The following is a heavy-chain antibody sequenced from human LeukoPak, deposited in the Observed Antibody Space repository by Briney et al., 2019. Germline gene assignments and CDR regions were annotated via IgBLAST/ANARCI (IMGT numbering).Heavy chain of an antibody. Sequence: SQTLSLTCTVSGGSISSGSYYWSWIRQPAGKGLEWIGYIHYSGSTNYNPSLKSRVTISVDTSKNQFSLKLSSVTAADTAVYYCAREGLITGYFDLWGRGTLVTVSS. CDR1: GGSISSGSYY. CDR3: AREGLITGYFDL. CDR2: IHYSGST. V-gene: IGHV4-61*10. J-gene: IGHJ2*01.